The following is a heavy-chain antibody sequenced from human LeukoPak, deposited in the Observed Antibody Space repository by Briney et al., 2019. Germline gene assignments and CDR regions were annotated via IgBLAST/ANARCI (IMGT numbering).Heavy chain of an antibody. CDR1: GYSFTSYW. D-gene: IGHD5-24*01. Sequence: GESLKISCKGSGYSFTSYWTGWVRQMPGKGLEWMGIIYPGDSDTRYSPSFQGQVTISADKSISTAYLQWSSLKASDTAMYYCASRRDGYNPPFDYWGQGTLVTVSS. J-gene: IGHJ4*02. V-gene: IGHV5-51*01. CDR3: ASRRDGYNPPFDY. CDR2: IYPGDSDT.